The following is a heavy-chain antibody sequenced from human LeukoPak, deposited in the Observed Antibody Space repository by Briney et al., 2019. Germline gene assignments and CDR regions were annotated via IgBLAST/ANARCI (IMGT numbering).Heavy chain of an antibody. Sequence: SETLSLTCTVSGGSISSSSYYWGWIRQPPGKGLEWIGSIYYSGSTYYNPSLKSRLTMSLDTFKNQFSLKLSSVTAADTAVYYCARAITVFGVAHYYYMDVWGKGTTVTVSS. J-gene: IGHJ6*03. V-gene: IGHV4-39*07. D-gene: IGHD3-3*01. CDR1: GGSISSSSYY. CDR2: IYYSGST. CDR3: ARAITVFGVAHYYYMDV.